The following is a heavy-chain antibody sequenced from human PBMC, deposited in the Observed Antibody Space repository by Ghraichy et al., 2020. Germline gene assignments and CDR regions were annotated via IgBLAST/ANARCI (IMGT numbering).Heavy chain of an antibody. J-gene: IGHJ4*02. Sequence: GGSLRLSCAASGFTFSSYAMSWVRQAPGKGLEWVSAISGSGGSTYYADSVKGRFTISRDNSKNTLYLQMNSLRAEDTAVYYCAKFPYYDILTGYYPFDYWGQGTPVTVSS. CDR3: AKFPYYDILTGYYPFDY. CDR2: ISGSGGST. D-gene: IGHD3-9*01. CDR1: GFTFSSYA. V-gene: IGHV3-23*01.